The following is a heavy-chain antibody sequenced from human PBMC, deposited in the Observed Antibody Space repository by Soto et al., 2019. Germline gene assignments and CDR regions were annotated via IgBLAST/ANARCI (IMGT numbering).Heavy chain of an antibody. Sequence: AETLSLTCAVSGGTISSSNWWSWVRQPPGKGLEWIGEIYHSGSTNYNPSHKSRVTISVDKSKNQFSLKLSSVTAADTAVYYCARGGRGVIGAFDIWGQGTRVTVS. CDR2: IYHSGST. D-gene: IGHD3-10*01. CDR3: ARGGRGVIGAFDI. J-gene: IGHJ3*02. CDR1: GGTISSSNW. V-gene: IGHV4-4*02.